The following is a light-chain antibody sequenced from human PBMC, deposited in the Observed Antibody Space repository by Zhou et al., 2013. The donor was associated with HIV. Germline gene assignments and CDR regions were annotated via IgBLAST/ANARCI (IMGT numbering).Light chain of an antibody. Sequence: DIVMTQTPLSSSVTLGQPASISCRSSQSLVHGDGNTYLTWLHQRPGQPPRLLIYKTSNRFSGVPDRFSGSGAGTDFTLTISRVEAEDVGVYYCMQLTQYNLPTFGQGTKLEIK. V-gene: IGKV2-24*01. CDR1: QSLVHGDGNTY. CDR2: KTS. CDR3: MQLTQYNLPT. J-gene: IGKJ2*01.